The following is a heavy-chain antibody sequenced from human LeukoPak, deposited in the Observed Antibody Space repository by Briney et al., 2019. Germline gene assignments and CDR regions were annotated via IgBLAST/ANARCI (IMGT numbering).Heavy chain of an antibody. CDR3: ARVPPAANYYYYYYMDV. J-gene: IGHJ6*03. D-gene: IGHD2-2*01. V-gene: IGHV1-69*05. Sequence: SVKVSCKASGGTLSSYAISWVRQAPGQGLEWMGRIIPIFGTANYAQKFQGRVTITTDESTSTAYMELSSLRSEDTAVYYCARVPPAANYYYYYYMDVWGKGTTVTVSS. CDR1: GGTLSSYA. CDR2: IIPIFGTA.